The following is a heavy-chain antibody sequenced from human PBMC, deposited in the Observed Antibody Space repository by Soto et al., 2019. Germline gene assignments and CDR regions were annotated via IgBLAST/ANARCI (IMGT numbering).Heavy chain of an antibody. CDR3: ARTSNYYDSSGYYYSNYYYYGMDV. D-gene: IGHD3-22*01. V-gene: IGHV1-2*04. CDR2: INPNSGGT. CDR1: GYTFTGYY. Sequence: ASVKVSCKASGYTFTGYYMHWVRQAPGQGLEWMGWINPNSGGTNYAQKFQGWVTMTRDTSISTAYMELSRLRSDDTAVYYCARTSNYYDSSGYYYSNYYYYGMDVWGQGTTVTVSS. J-gene: IGHJ6*02.